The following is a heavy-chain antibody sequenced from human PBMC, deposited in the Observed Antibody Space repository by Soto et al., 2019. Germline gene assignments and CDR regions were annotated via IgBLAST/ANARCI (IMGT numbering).Heavy chain of an antibody. CDR3: AKTDGYEVEY. J-gene: IGHJ4*02. CDR1: GDSFFRYW. D-gene: IGHD5-18*01. V-gene: IGHV5-51*01. Sequence: GESLTISCRSSGDSFFRYWIAWVRQMPGKGLEWMGSIYPGDSDTTYSPSIQGQVTISADKSSTTVYLQWNTLKASDTAMYYCAKTDGYEVEYWGQGTQVTVSS. CDR2: IYPGDSDT.